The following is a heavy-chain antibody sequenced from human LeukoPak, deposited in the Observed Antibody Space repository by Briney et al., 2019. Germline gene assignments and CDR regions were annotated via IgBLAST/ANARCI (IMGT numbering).Heavy chain of an antibody. V-gene: IGHV3-23*01. CDR1: GLTFSAYA. Sequence: GGSLRLSCVPSGLTFSAYAMSWVRQAPGRGLEWVSGITSSGGSTYYADSVKGRFTISRDNSKNTLFLQMNGLGAEDTAVYYCAKRGGYCSSASCYYYYYMDVWGKGTTVTVSS. CDR2: ITSSGGST. J-gene: IGHJ6*03. D-gene: IGHD2-2*01. CDR3: AKRGGYCSSASCYYYYYMDV.